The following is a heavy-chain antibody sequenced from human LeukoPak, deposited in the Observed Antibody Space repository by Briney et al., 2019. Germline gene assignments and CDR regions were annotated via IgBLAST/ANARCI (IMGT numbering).Heavy chain of an antibody. J-gene: IGHJ4*02. CDR2: IYYSGST. Sequence: PSETLSLTCTVSGGSISSSSYYWGWIRQPPGKGLEWIGSIYYSGSTYYNPSLKSRVTISVDTSKNQFSLKLSSVTAADMAVYYCARDTPGLDWGQGTLVTVSS. V-gene: IGHV4-39*07. CDR3: ARDTPGLD. CDR1: GGSISSSSYY. D-gene: IGHD2-2*01.